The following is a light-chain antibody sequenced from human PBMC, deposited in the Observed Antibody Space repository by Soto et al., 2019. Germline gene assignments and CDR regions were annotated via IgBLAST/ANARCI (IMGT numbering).Light chain of an antibody. Sequence: DIQMTQSPSTLSASVGDRVTISCRASQSISRWLAWYKQKPGKAPNLLIYDASSLQSGVPSRLSGIASGTEFTLTISSMQPDDFATYYCQQYNSNWTFGQGTKVDIK. CDR2: DAS. V-gene: IGKV1-5*01. CDR3: QQYNSNWT. J-gene: IGKJ1*01. CDR1: QSISRW.